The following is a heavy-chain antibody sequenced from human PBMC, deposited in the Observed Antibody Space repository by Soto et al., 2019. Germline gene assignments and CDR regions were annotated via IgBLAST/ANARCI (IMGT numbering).Heavy chain of an antibody. J-gene: IGHJ4*02. CDR3: ARSRYYDFWSGEFGY. CDR2: IYYSGST. Sequence: PSETLSLTCTVSGGSISSYYWSWIRQPPGKGLEWIGYIYYSGSTNYNPSLKSRVTISVDTSKNQFSLKLSSVTAADTAVYYCARSRYYDFWSGEFGYWGQGTLVTVSS. D-gene: IGHD3-3*01. V-gene: IGHV4-59*08. CDR1: GGSISSYY.